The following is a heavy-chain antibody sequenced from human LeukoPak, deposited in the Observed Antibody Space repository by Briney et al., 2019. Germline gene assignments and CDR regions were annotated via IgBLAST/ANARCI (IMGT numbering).Heavy chain of an antibody. Sequence: SETLSLTCAVYGGSFSGYYWSWIRQPPGKGLECIGNIYYGRSTYYNPSLKSRVTISVDTSKNQFSLKLSSVTAADTAVYYCARAYGSGSYYTDYWGQGTLVTVSS. CDR1: GGSFSGYY. V-gene: IGHV4-34*01. D-gene: IGHD3-10*01. CDR3: ARAYGSGSYYTDY. J-gene: IGHJ4*02. CDR2: IYYGRST.